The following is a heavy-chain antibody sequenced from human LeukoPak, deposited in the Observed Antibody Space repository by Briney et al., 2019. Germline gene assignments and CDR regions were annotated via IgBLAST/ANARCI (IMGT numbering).Heavy chain of an antibody. V-gene: IGHV3-23*01. Sequence: GGSLRLSCAASGFTFSSYGMSWVRQAPGKGLEWVSAISGSGGSIYYADSVKGRSTISRDNSKNTLYLQMNSLRAEDTAVYYCAKDRSWNDILTGYYIYDFDYWGQGTLVTVSS. CDR1: GFTFSSYG. CDR2: ISGSGGSI. D-gene: IGHD3-9*01. CDR3: AKDRSWNDILTGYYIYDFDY. J-gene: IGHJ4*02.